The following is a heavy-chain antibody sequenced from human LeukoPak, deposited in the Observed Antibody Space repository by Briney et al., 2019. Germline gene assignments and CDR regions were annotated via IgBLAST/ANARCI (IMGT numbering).Heavy chain of an antibody. D-gene: IGHD3-22*01. CDR2: IRSDGINK. CDR3: AREMEGYHDSSGYYLNGLFFDY. V-gene: IGHV3-30*02. J-gene: IGHJ4*02. Sequence: GGSLRLSCAASGFTFSNYGMHWVRQAPGKGLEWVAFIRSDGINKYHADSVKGRFTISRDNSKNTLYLQMNSLRAEDTALYYCAREMEGYHDSSGYYLNGLFFDYWGQGTLVTVSS. CDR1: GFTFSNYG.